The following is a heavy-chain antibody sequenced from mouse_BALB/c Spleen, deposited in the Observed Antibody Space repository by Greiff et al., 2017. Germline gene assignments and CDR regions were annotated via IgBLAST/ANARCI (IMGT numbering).Heavy chain of an antibody. CDR3: AREGLAGRYFDY. J-gene: IGHJ2*01. CDR2: ISDGGSYT. D-gene: IGHD4-1*01. Sequence: EVQLVESGGGLVKPGGSLKLSCAASGFTFSDYYMYWVRQTPEKRLEWVATISDGGSYTYYPDSVKGRFTISRDNAKNNLYLQMSSLKSEDTAMYYCAREGLAGRYFDYWGQGTTLTVSS. V-gene: IGHV5-4*02. CDR1: GFTFSDYY.